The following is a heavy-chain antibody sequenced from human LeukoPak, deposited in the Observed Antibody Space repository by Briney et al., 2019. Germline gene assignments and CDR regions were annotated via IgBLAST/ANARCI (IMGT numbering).Heavy chain of an antibody. CDR3: ARPLPGAHSGSYYFDF. V-gene: IGHV5-51*01. D-gene: IGHD1-26*01. Sequence: GESLRISCKGSGYSFTTYWIAWLRQKPGKGLEWMGVIYPRDSEIKYSPSFQGQVTFSVDKSFSTAYLQWHSLEASDTAMYYCARPLPGAHSGSYYFDFWGQGTLVAVSS. J-gene: IGHJ4*02. CDR1: GYSFTTYW. CDR2: IYPRDSEI.